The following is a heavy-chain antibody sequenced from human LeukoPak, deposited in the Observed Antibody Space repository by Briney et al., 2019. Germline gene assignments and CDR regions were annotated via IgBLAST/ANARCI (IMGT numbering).Heavy chain of an antibody. CDR1: GGSFSGYY. J-gene: IGHJ5*02. CDR3: ARRRSAIVVEPAAGRWFDP. Sequence: SETLSLTCAVYGGSFSGYYWSWIRQPPGKGLEWIGEINHSGSTNYNPSLKSRVTISVDTSKNQFSLKLSSVTAADTAVYYCARRRSAIVVEPAAGRWFDPWGQGTLVTVSS. CDR2: INHSGST. D-gene: IGHD2-2*01. V-gene: IGHV4-34*01.